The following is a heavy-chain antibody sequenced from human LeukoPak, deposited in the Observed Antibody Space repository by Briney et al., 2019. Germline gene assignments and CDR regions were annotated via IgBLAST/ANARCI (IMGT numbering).Heavy chain of an antibody. CDR1: GFTFSSYS. V-gene: IGHV3-21*01. CDR3: ARDIYGLGSHDY. Sequence: GGSLRLSCAASGFTFSSYSMNGVRQAPGKGLEWVSSISSSGTYIYYADSVKGRFTISGDNAKNSLYLQMNSLRAEDTAVYYCARDIYGLGSHDYWGQGTLVTVSS. J-gene: IGHJ4*02. D-gene: IGHD3-16*01. CDR2: ISSSGTYI.